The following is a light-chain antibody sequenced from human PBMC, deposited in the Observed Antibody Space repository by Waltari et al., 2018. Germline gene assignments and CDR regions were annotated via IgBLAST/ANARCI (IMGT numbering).Light chain of an antibody. CDR2: FGS. CDR1: QSLLDRNGYNL. CDR3: MQALQTPWT. V-gene: IGKV2-28*01. J-gene: IGKJ1*01. Sequence: DIVVTQSPLPLPVTPGEPASISCRSSQSLLDRNGYNLLDWYLQKPGQSPQLLIYFGSNRASGVPDRFSGSGSGRDFTLKISRVEAEDVGVYYCMQALQTPWTFGQGTKVEIK.